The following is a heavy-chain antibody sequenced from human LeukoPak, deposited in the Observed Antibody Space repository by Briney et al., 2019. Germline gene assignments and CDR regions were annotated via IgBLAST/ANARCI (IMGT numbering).Heavy chain of an antibody. CDR3: ASGRVPAAISPARY. CDR2: ISSSSSTI. CDR1: GFTFSSYS. Sequence: PGGSLRLSCAASGFTFSSYSMNWVRQAPGKGLEWVSYISSSSSTIYYADSVKGRFTISRDNAKNSLYLQMNSLRAEDTAVYYCASGRVPAAISPARYWGQGTLVTVSS. J-gene: IGHJ4*02. D-gene: IGHD2-2*02. V-gene: IGHV3-48*01.